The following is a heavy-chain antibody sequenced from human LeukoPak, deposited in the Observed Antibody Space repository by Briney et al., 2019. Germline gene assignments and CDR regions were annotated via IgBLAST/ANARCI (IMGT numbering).Heavy chain of an antibody. Sequence: PGGSLRLSCAASGFSFSSYSMNWVRQAPGKGLEWVSSISSSSSYIYYADSVKGRFTISRDNAKNSLYLQMNSLRAEDTAVYYCARWGGTTYLYDSSCWVANWGQGTLVTVSS. CDR2: ISSSSSYI. V-gene: IGHV3-21*01. J-gene: IGHJ4*02. CDR3: ARWGGTTYLYDSSCWVAN. D-gene: IGHD3-22*01. CDR1: GFSFSSYS.